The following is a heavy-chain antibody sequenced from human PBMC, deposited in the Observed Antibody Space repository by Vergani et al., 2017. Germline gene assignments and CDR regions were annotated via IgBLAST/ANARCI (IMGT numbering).Heavy chain of an antibody. Sequence: EVQLLESGGGLVQPGGSLRLSCAASGFTFSSYAMTWVRQAPGKGLEWVSAISGSGGSKYFADSVKGRFTISRDNSKNTLYLQMNSLRAEDTAVYFCAKDQDIVVVPAAIWGYWGQGTLVTVSS. D-gene: IGHD2-2*02. CDR1: GFTFSSYA. CDR3: AKDQDIVVVPAAIWGY. V-gene: IGHV3-23*01. J-gene: IGHJ4*02. CDR2: ISGSGGSK.